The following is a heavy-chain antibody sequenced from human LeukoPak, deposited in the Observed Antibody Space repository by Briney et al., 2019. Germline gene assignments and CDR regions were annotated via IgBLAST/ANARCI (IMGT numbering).Heavy chain of an antibody. CDR1: GFTFSSYS. CDR2: ISSSSSYI. CDR3: ARSLFLTAVAATAPRYYYYYGMDV. J-gene: IGHJ6*04. Sequence: GGSLRLSCAASGFTFSSYSMNWVRQAPGKGLEWVSSISSSSSYIYYADSVKGRFTISRDNAKSSLYLQMNSLRAEDTAVYYCARSLFLTAVAATAPRYYYYYGMDVWGKGTTVTVSS. D-gene: IGHD6-19*01. V-gene: IGHV3-21*01.